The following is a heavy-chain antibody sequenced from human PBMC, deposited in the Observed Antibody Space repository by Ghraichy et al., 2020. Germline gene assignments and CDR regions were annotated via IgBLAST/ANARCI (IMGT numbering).Heavy chain of an antibody. CDR2: IDEYGSII. CDR1: GFIFKNYW. J-gene: IGHJ5*02. CDR3: VLDLGVLRGS. Sequence: GGSLKLSCAASGFIFKNYWMHWVRQVPGKGLVWVSRIDEYGSIINYADSVKGRFSISRDNAKNTLYLQMNRLTAEDTAVYYCVLDLGVLRGSWGRGTLVTVSS. V-gene: IGHV3-74*01. D-gene: IGHD2-8*02.